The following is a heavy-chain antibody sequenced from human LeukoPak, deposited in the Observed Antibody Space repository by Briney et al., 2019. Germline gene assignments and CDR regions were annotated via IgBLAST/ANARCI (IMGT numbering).Heavy chain of an antibody. CDR1: GGSFSGYY. CDR2: INDSGRT. V-gene: IGHV4-34*01. J-gene: IGHJ4*02. D-gene: IGHD3-10*01. CDR3: ASYGSGSYCGFDY. Sequence: SSETLSLTCAVYGGSFSGYYWSWVRQPPGKGREWIGGINDSGRTSYNTSLKSRITISVDRSKNQFSLNLSSVTAGDTALYYCASYGSGSYCGFDYWGQGTLVTVSS.